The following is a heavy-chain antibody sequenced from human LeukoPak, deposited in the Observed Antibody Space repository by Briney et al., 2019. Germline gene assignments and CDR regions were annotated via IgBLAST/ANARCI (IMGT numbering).Heavy chain of an antibody. J-gene: IGHJ3*02. CDR2: IIPIFGTA. Sequence: GASVKVSCKASGGTFSSYAISWVRQAPGQGLEWMGGIIPIFGTANYAQKFQGRVTITADESTSTAYMELSSLRSEDTAVYYCARDRGRYFDFGYAFDIWGQGTMVTVSS. CDR1: GGTFSSYA. D-gene: IGHD3-9*01. V-gene: IGHV1-69*13. CDR3: ARDRGRYFDFGYAFDI.